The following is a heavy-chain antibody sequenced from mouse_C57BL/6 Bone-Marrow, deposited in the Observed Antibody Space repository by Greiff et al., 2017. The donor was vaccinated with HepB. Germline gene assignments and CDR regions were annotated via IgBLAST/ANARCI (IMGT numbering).Heavy chain of an antibody. J-gene: IGHJ4*01. CDR1: GYAFSSSW. V-gene: IGHV1-82*01. D-gene: IGHD2-1*01. CDR3: AKERGYYQAMDY. CDR2: IYPGDGDT. Sequence: QVQLQQSGPELVKPGASVKISCKASGYAFSSSWMNWVKQRPGKGLEWIGRIYPGDGDTNYNGKFKGKATLTADKSSSTAYMQLSSLTSEDSAVYFCAKERGYYQAMDYWGQGTSVTVS.